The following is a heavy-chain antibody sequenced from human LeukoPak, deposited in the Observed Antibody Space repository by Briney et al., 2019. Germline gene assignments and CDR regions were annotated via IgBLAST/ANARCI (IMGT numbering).Heavy chain of an antibody. CDR3: AREWLRNTDS. J-gene: IGHJ4*02. CDR2: IYTSGST. V-gene: IGHV4-61*02. Sequence: PSQTLSLTCTVSGGSISSGSYYWSWIRQPAGKGLEWIGRIYTSGSTNYNPSLKRRVTISVDTSKNQFSLKLSSVTAADTAVYYCAREWLRNTDSWGQGTLVTVSS. CDR1: GGSISSGSYY. D-gene: IGHD5-12*01.